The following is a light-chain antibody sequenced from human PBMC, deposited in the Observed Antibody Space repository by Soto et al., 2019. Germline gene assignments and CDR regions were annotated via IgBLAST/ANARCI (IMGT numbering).Light chain of an antibody. Sequence: DIQMTQSPSSLSASLVDRVTVTCLASQSISSYLNWYQQKPGKAPKLLIYAASSLQSGVPSRFSGSGSGTDFTLTISSLQPEDFATYYCQQSYSTPWTFGQGTKVDI. CDR3: QQSYSTPWT. J-gene: IGKJ1*01. V-gene: IGKV1-39*01. CDR2: AAS. CDR1: QSISSY.